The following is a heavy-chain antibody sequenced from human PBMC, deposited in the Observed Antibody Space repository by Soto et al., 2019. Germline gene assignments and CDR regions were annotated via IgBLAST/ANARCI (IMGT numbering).Heavy chain of an antibody. CDR2: IIPIFGTA. CDR3: PVGGDILTGYYPRYNWFDP. Sequence: QVQLVQSGAEVKKPGSSVKVSCKASGGTFSSYAISWVRQAPGQGLEWMGGIIPIFGTANYAQKFQRRVTITADETTSPAYMELSSLGSEDTAVYYCPVGGDILTGYYPRYNWFDPWGQGTLVTVSS. V-gene: IGHV1-69*12. D-gene: IGHD3-9*01. J-gene: IGHJ5*02. CDR1: GGTFSSYA.